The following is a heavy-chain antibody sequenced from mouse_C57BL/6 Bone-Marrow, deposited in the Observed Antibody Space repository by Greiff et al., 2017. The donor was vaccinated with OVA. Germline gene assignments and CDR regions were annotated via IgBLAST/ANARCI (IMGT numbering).Heavy chain of an antibody. CDR2: IHPNSGST. CDR3: ARFFTARATRRVYYAMDY. V-gene: IGHV1-64*01. D-gene: IGHD3-1*01. CDR1: GYTFTSYW. J-gene: IGHJ4*01. Sequence: QVQLQQPGAELVKPGASVKLSCKASGYTFTSYWMHWVKQRPGQGLEWIGMIHPNSGSTNYNEKFKSKATLTVDKSSSTAYMQLSSLTAEDSAVYYCARFFTARATRRVYYAMDYWGQGTSVTVSS.